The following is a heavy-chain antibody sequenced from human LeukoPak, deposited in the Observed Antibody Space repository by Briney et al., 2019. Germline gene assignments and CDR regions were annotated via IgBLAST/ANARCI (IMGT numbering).Heavy chain of an antibody. CDR2: IKQDGSEK. CDR3: ARDKYCSTT. J-gene: IGHJ5*02. D-gene: IGHD2-2*01. CDR1: GFTFNTYW. V-gene: IGHV3-7*01. Sequence: GGSLRLSCAASGFTFNTYWMTWVRQAPGKGLEWVANIKQDGSEKNYVGSVKGRFSISRDNAKYSLYLQLNSLRAEDTAVYYCARDKYCSTTWGQGTLVIVSS.